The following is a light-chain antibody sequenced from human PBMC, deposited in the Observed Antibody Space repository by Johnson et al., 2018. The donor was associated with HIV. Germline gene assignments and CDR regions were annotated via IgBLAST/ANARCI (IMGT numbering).Light chain of an antibody. CDR3: GTWDSSLSAFYV. CDR1: SSNIGNND. V-gene: IGLV1-51*01. Sequence: QSVLTQPPSVSAAPGQKVTISCSGSSSNIGNNDVSWYQQLPGTAPKLLIYDNNKRPSGIPDRFSGPKSGTSATLAITGLQTGDEADYYCGTWDSSLSAFYVFGTGTKVTVL. CDR2: DNN. J-gene: IGLJ1*01.